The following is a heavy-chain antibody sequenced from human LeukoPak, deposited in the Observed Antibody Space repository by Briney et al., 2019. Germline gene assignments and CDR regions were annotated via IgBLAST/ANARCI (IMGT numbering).Heavy chain of an antibody. V-gene: IGHV3-23*01. J-gene: IGHJ4*02. CDR1: GFTFSSYA. CDR3: AKGDYVWGSYRYTPPY. D-gene: IGHD3-16*02. Sequence: GGSLRLSCAASGFTFSSYAMRWVRQAPGKGLEWVSAISGSGGSTYYADSVKGRFTISRDHSKNTLYLQMNSLRAEDTAVYYCAKGDYVWGSYRYTPPYWGQGTLVTVSS. CDR2: ISGSGGST.